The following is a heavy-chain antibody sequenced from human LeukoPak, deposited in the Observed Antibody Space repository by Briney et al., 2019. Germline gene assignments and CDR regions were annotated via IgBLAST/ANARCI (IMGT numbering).Heavy chain of an antibody. Sequence: PSQTLSLTCTVSGGSINSGGYYWNRIRQHPGKGLEWIGYIYSGGSTYYNPSLKSRVTISVDTSKNQFSLKLSSVTAADTAVYYCARSGRYCSGSSCYEAYFWFDPWGQGTLVTVSS. CDR2: IYSGGST. J-gene: IGHJ5*02. V-gene: IGHV4-31*03. CDR3: ARSGRYCSGSSCYEAYFWFDP. D-gene: IGHD2-15*01. CDR1: GGSINSGGYY.